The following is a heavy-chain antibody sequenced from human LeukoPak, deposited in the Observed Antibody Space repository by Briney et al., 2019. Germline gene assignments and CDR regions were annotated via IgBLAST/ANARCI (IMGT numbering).Heavy chain of an antibody. CDR3: AKDVGKWESLHFFDY. D-gene: IGHD1-26*01. CDR1: GFSFSEYW. Sequence: PGGSLRLSCAASGFSFSEYWMSWVRQAPGKGLEWISGISGSGASTYYADSVKGRFTISRDDSRNTLYLQMNSLRGDDTAVYYCAKDVGKWESLHFFDYWGQGTLVTVSS. CDR2: ISGSGAST. J-gene: IGHJ4*02. V-gene: IGHV3-23*01.